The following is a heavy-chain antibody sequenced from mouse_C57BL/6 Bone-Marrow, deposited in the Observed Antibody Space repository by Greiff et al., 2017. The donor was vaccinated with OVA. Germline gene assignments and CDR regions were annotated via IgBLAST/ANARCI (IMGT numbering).Heavy chain of an antibody. Sequence: VQLQQPGAELVLPGASVKLSCKASGYTFTSYWMHWVKQRPGHGLEWIGEIDPSDSYTNYNQKFKGKSTLTVDKSSSTAYMQLSSLTSEDSAVYYCARWGYWGQGTTLTVSS. J-gene: IGHJ2*01. V-gene: IGHV1-69*01. CDR2: IDPSDSYT. CDR1: GYTFTSYW. CDR3: ARWGY.